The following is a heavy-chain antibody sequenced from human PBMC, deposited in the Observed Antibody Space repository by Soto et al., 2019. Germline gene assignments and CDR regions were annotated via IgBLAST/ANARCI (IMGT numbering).Heavy chain of an antibody. CDR1: GYTFTSYA. D-gene: IGHD3-9*01. J-gene: IGHJ4*02. Sequence: ASVKVSCKASGYTFTSYAMHWVRQAPGQRLEWMGWINAGNGNTKYSQKFQGRVTITRDTSASTAYMELSSLRSEDTAEYYCAKSTDLYYDILTGYYPYWGQGTLVTVSS. CDR3: AKSTDLYYDILTGYYPY. CDR2: INAGNGNT. V-gene: IGHV1-3*01.